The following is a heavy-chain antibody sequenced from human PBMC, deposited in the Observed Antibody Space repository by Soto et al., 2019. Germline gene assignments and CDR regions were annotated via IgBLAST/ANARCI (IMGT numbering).Heavy chain of an antibody. CDR3: ARDNWNTV. CDR2: VNGDGSST. D-gene: IGHD1-20*01. CDR1: GFTFSNYW. J-gene: IGHJ3*01. V-gene: IGHV3-74*01. Sequence: PWGPLRLSCAASGFTFSNYWMHWVRQVPGKGLVWVSRVNGDGSSTFYADSVKGRFTISRDNAENTVFLQMNSLRAEDTAVYYCARDNWNTVWGQGTMVTVSS.